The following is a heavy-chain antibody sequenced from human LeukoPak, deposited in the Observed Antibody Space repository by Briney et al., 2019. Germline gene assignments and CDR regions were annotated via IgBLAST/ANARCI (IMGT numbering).Heavy chain of an antibody. J-gene: IGHJ5*02. CDR2: ISAYNGNT. CDR1: GYTFTSYG. CDR3: ARDTSGMITFGGETFDP. D-gene: IGHD3-16*01. V-gene: IGHV1-18*01. Sequence: GASVKVSCKASGYTFTSYGISWVRQAPGQELEWMGWISAYNGNTNYAQKLQGRVTMTTDTSTSTAYMELRSLRSDDTAVYYCARDTSGMITFGGETFDPWGQGTLVTVSS.